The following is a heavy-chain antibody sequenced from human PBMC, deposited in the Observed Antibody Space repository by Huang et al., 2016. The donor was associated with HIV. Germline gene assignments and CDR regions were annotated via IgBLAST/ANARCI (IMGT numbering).Heavy chain of an antibody. V-gene: IGHV3-30*18. J-gene: IGHJ6*02. Sequence: QVQLVESGGGVVQPGRSLRLSCAASGFSFSNYGIHGVRQAPGKGVEGVAVKSYDGNKKYCAASVKGRFTISRDNSNNSLFLQMNSLRAEDTAVYYCGKDWTGSSGWFTLHYYYYGMDVWGQGTTVTVSS. CDR2: KSYDGNKK. CDR1: GFSFSNYG. D-gene: IGHD6-19*01. CDR3: GKDWTGSSGWFTLHYYYYGMDV.